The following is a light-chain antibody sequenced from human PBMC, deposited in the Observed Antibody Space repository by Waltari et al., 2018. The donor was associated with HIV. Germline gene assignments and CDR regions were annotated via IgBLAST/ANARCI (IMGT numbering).Light chain of an antibody. V-gene: IGKV3-11*01. CDR3: QQRGGWPQS. CDR1: QSVGTF. CDR2: DAS. J-gene: IGKJ2*03. Sequence: DIVLTQSPATLSLSPGERATLSCRASQSVGTFLAWYQQKPGQAPRLLIHDASKRASGIPARFSGSGSVTDFTLTISSLEPEDFAIYHCQQRGGWPQSFGQGTKLEIK.